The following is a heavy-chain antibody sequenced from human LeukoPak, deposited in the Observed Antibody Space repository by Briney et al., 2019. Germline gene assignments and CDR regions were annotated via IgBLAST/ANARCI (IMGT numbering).Heavy chain of an antibody. Sequence: PGGSLRLSCAASGFTFSSYWMSWVRQAPGKGLEWVANIKRDESEKYYVDSVKGRFTISRDNAKNSLYLQMNSLRAEDTAVYYCARFHSKSGLGYYFDYWGQGTLVTVSS. CDR1: GFTFSSYW. CDR2: IKRDESEK. CDR3: ARFHSKSGLGYYFDY. D-gene: IGHD4-11*01. J-gene: IGHJ4*02. V-gene: IGHV3-7*01.